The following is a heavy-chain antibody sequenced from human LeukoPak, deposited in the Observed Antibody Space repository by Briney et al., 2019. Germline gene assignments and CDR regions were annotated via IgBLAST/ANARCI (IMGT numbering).Heavy chain of an antibody. CDR2: IYYSGST. CDR3: ARVRVLRYFDWLPDAFDI. CDR1: GGSISSYY. D-gene: IGHD3-9*01. Sequence: PSETPSLTCTVSGGSISSYYWSWIRQPPGKGLEWIGYIYYSGSTNYNPSLKSRVTISVDTSKNQFSLKLSSVTAADTAVYYCARVRVLRYFDWLPDAFDIWGQGTMVTVSS. J-gene: IGHJ3*02. V-gene: IGHV4-59*01.